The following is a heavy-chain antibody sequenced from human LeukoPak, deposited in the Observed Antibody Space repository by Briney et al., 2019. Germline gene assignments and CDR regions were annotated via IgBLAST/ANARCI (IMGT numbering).Heavy chain of an antibody. D-gene: IGHD2-15*01. CDR2: IYYSGSI. J-gene: IGHJ5*02. CDR3: ARGNCSGGSCGWFDP. Sequence: PSETLSLTCIVSGDSVTNHYWSLIRQPPGKGLEWIGYIYYSGSINYNPSLKSRVTISVDTSRNQFSMKLNSVTAADTAVYYCARGNCSGGSCGWFDPWGQGTLVTVSS. V-gene: IGHV4-59*02. CDR1: GDSVTNHY.